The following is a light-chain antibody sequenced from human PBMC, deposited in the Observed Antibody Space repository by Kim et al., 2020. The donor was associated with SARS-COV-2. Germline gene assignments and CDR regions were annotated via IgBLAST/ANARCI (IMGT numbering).Light chain of an antibody. V-gene: IGLV1-40*01. CDR3: QSFDSSLREV. Sequence: QLVLTQPPSVSGAPGQRVTISCTGSSSNIGAGYYVHWYQQLPGTAPKLLIYGNKNRPSGVPDRFSGSQSGTSASLAIIGLQAADEADYYCQSFDSSLREVFGGGTQLTVL. CDR1: SSNIGAGYY. J-gene: IGLJ2*01. CDR2: GNK.